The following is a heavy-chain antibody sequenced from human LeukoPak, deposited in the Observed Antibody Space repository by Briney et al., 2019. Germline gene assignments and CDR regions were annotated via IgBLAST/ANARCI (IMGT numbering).Heavy chain of an antibody. Sequence: SETLSLTCTVSGGSISSSNYYWGWVRQPPGKGLEWIARIYYSGTTYYSPSLKSRFTITVDTSKNQFSLKLSSVTAADTAVYYCARGAYCVVTSCSTTPYYFDYWGQGTLVTVSS. CDR3: ARGAYCVVTSCSTTPYYFDY. CDR2: IYYSGTT. D-gene: IGHD2-2*02. V-gene: IGHV4-39*07. CDR1: GGSISSSNYY. J-gene: IGHJ4*02.